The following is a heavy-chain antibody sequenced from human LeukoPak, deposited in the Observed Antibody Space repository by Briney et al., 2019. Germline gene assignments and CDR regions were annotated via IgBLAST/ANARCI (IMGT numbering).Heavy chain of an antibody. CDR3: ARALPGSGSYAVLDY. V-gene: IGHV3-20*04. CDR1: GFIFDDYG. J-gene: IGHJ4*02. CDR2: INWNGGST. Sequence: GGSLRLSCAASGFIFDDYGMSWVRQAPGKGLEWVSGINWNGGSTGYADSVKGRFTISRDNAKYSLYLQMNSLRAEDTALYYCARALPGSGSYAVLDYWGQGTLVTVSS. D-gene: IGHD1-26*01.